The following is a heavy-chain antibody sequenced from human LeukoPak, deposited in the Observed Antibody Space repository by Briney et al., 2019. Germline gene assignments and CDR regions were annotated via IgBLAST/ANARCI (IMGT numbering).Heavy chain of an antibody. J-gene: IGHJ4*02. CDR1: GYTFTSYY. Sequence: ASVKVSCKASGYTFTSYYMHWVRQAPGQGREWMGIINPSGGSTSYAQKFQGRVTMTMDMSTSTVYMELSSLRSEDTAVFYCARGSRYHDWLSPLDSWGQGTLITVSS. CDR2: INPSGGST. CDR3: ARGSRYHDWLSPLDS. D-gene: IGHD3-9*01. V-gene: IGHV1-46*01.